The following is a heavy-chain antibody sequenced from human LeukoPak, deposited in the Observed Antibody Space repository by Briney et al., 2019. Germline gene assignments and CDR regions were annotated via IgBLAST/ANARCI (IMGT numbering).Heavy chain of an antibody. CDR3: ARGEGSSYYYGSGSSYNWFDP. CDR2: IYYSGST. V-gene: IGHV4-30-4*01. CDR1: GGSISSGDCY. Sequence: SQTLSLTCTVSGGSISSGDCYWSWIRQPPGKGLEWIGYIYYSGSTYYNPSLKSRVTISVDTSKNQFSLKLSSVTAADTAVYYCARGEGSSYYYGSGSSYNWFDPWGQGTLVTVSS. J-gene: IGHJ5*02. D-gene: IGHD3-10*01.